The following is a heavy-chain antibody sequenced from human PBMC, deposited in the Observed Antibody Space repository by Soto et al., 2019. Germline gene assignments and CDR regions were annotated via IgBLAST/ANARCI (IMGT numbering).Heavy chain of an antibody. J-gene: IGHJ4*02. Sequence: SGPTLVNPTQTLTLTCTFTGFSLSTSGMCVSWIRQPPGKALEWLALVDWDDDKYYNTSLRTRLTISRDTSKNQVILTMTNMDPVDTATYYCARRAAYSSSYFFDYWGQGSLVTVSS. CDR1: GFSLSTSGMC. V-gene: IGHV2-70*01. CDR3: ARRAAYSSSYFFDY. D-gene: IGHD6-6*01. CDR2: VDWDDDK.